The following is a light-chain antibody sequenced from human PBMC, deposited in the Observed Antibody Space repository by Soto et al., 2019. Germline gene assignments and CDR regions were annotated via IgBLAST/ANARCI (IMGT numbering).Light chain of an antibody. Sequence: QAVVTQPPSVSGAPGQRVTISCTGSSSNIGSTYDVQWYQQLPGTAPKLLIHGNTDRPSGVTDRFSGSKSGTSASLAITGLQAEDEAAYYCQSYDDSLSVHYVFGTGTKLTVL. J-gene: IGLJ1*01. CDR3: QSYDDSLSVHYV. V-gene: IGLV1-40*01. CDR2: GNT. CDR1: SSNIGSTYD.